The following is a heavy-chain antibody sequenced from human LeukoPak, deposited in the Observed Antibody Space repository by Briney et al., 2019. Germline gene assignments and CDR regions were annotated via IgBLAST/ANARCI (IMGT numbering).Heavy chain of an antibody. CDR2: ISSSSSTI. CDR1: GSTFSSYS. V-gene: IGHV3-48*04. Sequence: GGSLRLSCAASGSTFSSYSMNWVRQAPGKGLEWVSYISSSSSTIYYADSVKGRFTISRDNAKNSLYLQMNSLRAEDTAVYYCASPLKRARYYFDYWGQGTLVTVSS. CDR3: ASPLKRARYYFDY. J-gene: IGHJ4*02.